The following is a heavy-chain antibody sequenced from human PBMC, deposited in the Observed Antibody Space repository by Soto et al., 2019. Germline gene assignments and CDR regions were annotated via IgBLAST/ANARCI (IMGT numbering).Heavy chain of an antibody. CDR2: IYYSGST. V-gene: IGHV4-39*01. CDR3: ARWNSGNGYDLDY. Sequence: SETLSLTCTVSGGSISSDTYYSGWIRQPPGKGLEWIGSIYYSGSTYYNPSLKSRVTISVDTSKNQFSLKLTSVTAADTAFYYCARWNSGNGYDLDYWGRGTLVTVS. CDR1: GGSISSDTYY. D-gene: IGHD5-12*01. J-gene: IGHJ4*02.